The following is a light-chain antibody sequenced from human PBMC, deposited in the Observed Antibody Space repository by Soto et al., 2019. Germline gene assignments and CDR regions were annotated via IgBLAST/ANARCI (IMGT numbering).Light chain of an antibody. V-gene: IGKV3-20*01. CDR2: GAA. J-gene: IGKJ1*01. CDR3: QQYGTSATWT. Sequence: EIVLTQSPGTLSLSPGERATLSSRASQSVSSSYLAWYQQKPGQAPRLLIYGAASRATGIPDRFSGSGSGTDFTLTISRLEPEGFAVYYCQQYGTSATWTFGQGTKVEIK. CDR1: QSVSSSY.